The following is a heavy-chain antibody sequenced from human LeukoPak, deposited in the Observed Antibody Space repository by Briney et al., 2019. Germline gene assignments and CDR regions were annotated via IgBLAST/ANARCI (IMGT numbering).Heavy chain of an antibody. V-gene: IGHV1-8*01. CDR2: MNPNSGNT. CDR3: ARSTHEAGWVDY. D-gene: IGHD2-2*01. J-gene: IGHJ4*02. CDR1: GYTFTSYD. Sequence: ASVKVSCKASGYTFTSYDINWVRQATGQGLEWMGWMNPNSGNTGYAQKFQGRVTMTRNTSISTACMELSSLRSEDTAVYYCARSTHEAGWVDYWGQGTLVTVSS.